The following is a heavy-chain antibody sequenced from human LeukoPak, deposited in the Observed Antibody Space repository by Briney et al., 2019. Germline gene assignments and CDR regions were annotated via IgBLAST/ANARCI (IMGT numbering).Heavy chain of an antibody. CDR3: ARDTLLWFGELLSSFGY. Sequence: PGGSLRLSCAASGFTFSSYAMSRVRQAPGKGLEWVSAISGSGGSTYYADSVKGRFTISRDNSKNTLYLQMNSLRAEDTAVYYCARDTLLWFGELLSSFGYWGQGTLVTVSS. V-gene: IGHV3-23*01. CDR1: GFTFSSYA. CDR2: ISGSGGST. J-gene: IGHJ4*02. D-gene: IGHD3-10*01.